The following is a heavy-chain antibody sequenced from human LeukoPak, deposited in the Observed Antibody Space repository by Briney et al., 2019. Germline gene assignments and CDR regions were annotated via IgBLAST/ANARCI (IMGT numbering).Heavy chain of an antibody. CDR3: ASLRYFDWSNAFDI. CDR2: ISSSSSYI. D-gene: IGHD3-9*01. J-gene: IGHJ3*02. CDR1: GFTFSSYS. Sequence: GGSLRPSCAASGFTFSSYSMNWVHQAPGKALEWVSSISSSSSYIYYADSVKGRFTISRDNAKNSLYLQMNSLRAEDTAVYYCASLRYFDWSNAFDIWGQGTMVTVSS. V-gene: IGHV3-21*01.